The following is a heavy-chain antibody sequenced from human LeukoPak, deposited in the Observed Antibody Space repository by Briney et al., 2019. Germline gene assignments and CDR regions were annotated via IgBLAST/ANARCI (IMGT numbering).Heavy chain of an antibody. D-gene: IGHD5-18*01. CDR2: TYYRSKWYN. Sequence: SQTLSLTCALSGDSVSSNSAAWNWIRQSPSRGLEWLGRTYYRSKWYNDYAVSVKSRITINPDTSKNQFSLQLNSVTPEDTAVYYCARGVGYSYGFYYYYMDVWGKGTTVTVSS. V-gene: IGHV6-1*01. CDR1: GDSVSSNSAA. CDR3: ARGVGYSYGFYYYYMDV. J-gene: IGHJ6*03.